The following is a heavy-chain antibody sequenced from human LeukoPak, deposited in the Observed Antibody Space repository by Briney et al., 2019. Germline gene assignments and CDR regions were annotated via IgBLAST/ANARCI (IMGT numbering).Heavy chain of an antibody. V-gene: IGHV3-30*02. Sequence: GGSLRLSCAASGFIFTNYAMHWVRQAPGKGLEWVAFIRYDGSLKYYADSVRGRFTISRDNSKNTLDLQMNSLRAEDTAVYYCVKGGETGRYYFDYWGQGTLVTVSS. D-gene: IGHD1-1*01. CDR2: IRYDGSLK. CDR1: GFIFTNYA. J-gene: IGHJ4*02. CDR3: VKGGETGRYYFDY.